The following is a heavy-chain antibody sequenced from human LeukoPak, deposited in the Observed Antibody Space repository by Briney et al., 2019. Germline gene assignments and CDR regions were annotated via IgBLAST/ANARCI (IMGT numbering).Heavy chain of an antibody. CDR2: IWYDGSNK. Sequence: PGRSLRLSCAASGFTFSSYGMHWVRQAPGKGLEWVAVIWYDGSNKYYADSVKGRFTISRDNSKNTLYLQMNSLRAEDTAVYYCAKDYYDSSGYPDYWGQGTLVTVPS. J-gene: IGHJ4*02. V-gene: IGHV3-33*06. CDR1: GFTFSSYG. CDR3: AKDYYDSSGYPDY. D-gene: IGHD3-22*01.